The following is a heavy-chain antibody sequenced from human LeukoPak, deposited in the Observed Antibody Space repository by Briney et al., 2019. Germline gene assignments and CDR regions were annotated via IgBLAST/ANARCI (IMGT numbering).Heavy chain of an antibody. Sequence: GGSLRLSCAASGFTFSSYSMNWVRQAPGKGLEWVSSISSSSSYIYYADSVKGRFTISRDNAKNSLYLQMNSLRAEDTAVYYCARDGGNSEGASYYYYYMDVWGKGTTVTVSS. CDR2: ISSSSSYI. CDR1: GFTFSSYS. J-gene: IGHJ6*03. V-gene: IGHV3-21*01. D-gene: IGHD4-23*01. CDR3: ARDGGNSEGASYYYYYMDV.